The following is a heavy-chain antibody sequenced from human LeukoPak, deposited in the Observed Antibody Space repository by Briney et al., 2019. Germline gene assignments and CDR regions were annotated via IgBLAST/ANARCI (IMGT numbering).Heavy chain of an antibody. V-gene: IGHV3-74*01. J-gene: IGHJ6*04. Sequence: GGSLRLSCAASGFTFSSSWMHWVRQAPGKGLVWVSRITRDGSSTTYADSVKGRLTTSRDNAKNRLYLQMDSLRDDDTAVYYCARDPGYESWSPFWGGMDVWGNGTTVIVSS. CDR3: ARDPGYESWSPFWGGMDV. CDR1: GFTFSSSW. CDR2: ITRDGSST. D-gene: IGHD3-16*01.